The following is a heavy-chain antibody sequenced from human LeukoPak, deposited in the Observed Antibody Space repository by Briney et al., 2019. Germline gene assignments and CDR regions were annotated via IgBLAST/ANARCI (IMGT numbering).Heavy chain of an antibody. CDR1: GGSFSGYY. V-gene: IGHV4-34*01. J-gene: IGHJ5*02. Sequence: PSETLSLTCAVYGGSFSGYYWSWIRQPPGKGLEWIGEINHSGSTNYNPSLKSRVTISVDTSKNQFSLKLSSVTAADTAVYYCAWAYSSSSYGNWFDPWGQGTLVTVSS. CDR2: INHSGST. CDR3: AWAYSSSSYGNWFDP. D-gene: IGHD6-6*01.